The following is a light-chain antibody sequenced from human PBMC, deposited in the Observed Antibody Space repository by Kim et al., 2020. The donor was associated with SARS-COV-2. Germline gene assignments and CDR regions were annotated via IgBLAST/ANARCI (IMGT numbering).Light chain of an antibody. CDR1: QGISSS. V-gene: IGKV1-9*01. CDR3: QQLNSYPLT. J-gene: IGKJ4*01. CDR2: PAS. Sequence: ASVGDRVTITCRASQGISSSLAWYQQKSGKAPKLLIYPASSLQSGVPSRFSGSGSGTDFTLTISSLQPEDFATYYCQQLNSYPLTFGGGTKVDIK.